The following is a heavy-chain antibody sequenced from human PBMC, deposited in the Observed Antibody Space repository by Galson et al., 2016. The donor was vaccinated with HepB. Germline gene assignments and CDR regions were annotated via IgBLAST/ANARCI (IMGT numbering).Heavy chain of an antibody. CDR1: GFTFSDSY. CDR3: AKAARLITFGGVIVIN. Sequence: SLRLSCAASGFTFSDSYMSWIRQAPGKGLEWVSYISSSGSTIYYADSVKGRFTLSRDNAKNSLYLQMNTLRAEDTAVYYCAKAARLITFGGVIVINWGQGTLVTVSS. V-gene: IGHV3-11*04. D-gene: IGHD3-16*02. J-gene: IGHJ4*02. CDR2: ISSSGSTI.